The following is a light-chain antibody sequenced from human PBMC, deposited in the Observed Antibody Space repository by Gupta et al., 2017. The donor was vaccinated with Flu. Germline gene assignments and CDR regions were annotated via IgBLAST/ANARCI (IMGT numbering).Light chain of an antibody. CDR3: AAWDDSLSGV. J-gene: IGLJ3*02. V-gene: IGLV1-47*01. Sequence: QSVLTPPPSASGTPGQPVTISCSGSSSNIGRNYVYWYQQLPGTAPKLLIYRNNQRPSGVPDRFSGSKSGTSASLAISGLRSEDEADYYCAAWDDSLSGVFGGGTKLTVL. CDR1: SSNIGRNY. CDR2: RNN.